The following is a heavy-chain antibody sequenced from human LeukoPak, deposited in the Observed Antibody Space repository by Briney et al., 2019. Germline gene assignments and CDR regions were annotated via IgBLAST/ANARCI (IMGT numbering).Heavy chain of an antibody. V-gene: IGHV4-4*02. CDR2: IQHSGST. Sequence: KPSGTLSLTCGVSGVSISSSNWWTWVRQPPGKGLEWIGEIQHSGSTNYNLSLKSPVTLSVDKSKNHFSLNLVSVTAADTAVYYCARDRMYTASWYQNYDSGGTYPTFDYWGQGTLVTVSS. CDR3: ARDRMYTASWYQNYDSGGTYPTFDY. CDR1: GVSISSSNW. D-gene: IGHD3-22*01. J-gene: IGHJ4*02.